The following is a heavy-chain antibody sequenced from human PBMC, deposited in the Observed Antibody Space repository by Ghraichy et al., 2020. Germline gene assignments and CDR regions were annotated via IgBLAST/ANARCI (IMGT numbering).Heavy chain of an antibody. J-gene: IGHJ4*02. V-gene: IGHV3-72*01. CDR3: ARYILTPLRFSDY. CDR1: GFIFSDYY. CDR2: TRDKAHSYTT. Sequence: GVLRLSCTVSGFIFSDYYMDWFRQLPGRGLEWVGRTRDKAHSYTTIYAASLRGRFTISRDDSKNSLYLQMNSLNTEDTAVYYCARYILTPLRFSDYWGQGSLVTVSS. D-gene: IGHD2-8*01.